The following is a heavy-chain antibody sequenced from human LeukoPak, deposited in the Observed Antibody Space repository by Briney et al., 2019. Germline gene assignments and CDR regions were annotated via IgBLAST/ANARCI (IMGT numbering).Heavy chain of an antibody. CDR2: INPNSGGT. D-gene: IGHD2-15*01. V-gene: IGHV1-2*02. CDR1: GYTFTGYY. J-gene: IGHJ4*02. Sequence: ASVKVSCKASGYTFTGYYMHWVRQAPGQGLEWMGWINPNSGGTNYAQKFQGRVTMTRGTSISTAYMELSRLRSDDTAVYYCARCDCSGGSCYFDYWGQGTLVTVSS. CDR3: ARCDCSGGSCYFDY.